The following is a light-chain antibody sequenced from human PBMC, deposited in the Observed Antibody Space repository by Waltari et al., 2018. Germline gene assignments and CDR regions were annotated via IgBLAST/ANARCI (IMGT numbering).Light chain of an antibody. CDR2: DAS. V-gene: IGKV1-33*01. CDR3: QQSYSTLFT. CDR1: QDTRNY. Sequence: DIQMTQSPSSLSASVGDRVTITCQASQDTRNYLNWYQQKPGKAPKLLIYDASSLETGVPSRFSGNGSGTDFTFTISSLQPEDIATYYCQQSYSTLFTFGPGTKVDIK. J-gene: IGKJ3*01.